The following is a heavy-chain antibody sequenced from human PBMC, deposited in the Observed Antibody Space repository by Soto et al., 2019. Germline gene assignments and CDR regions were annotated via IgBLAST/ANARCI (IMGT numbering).Heavy chain of an antibody. D-gene: IGHD3-10*01. CDR1: GFTVSSNY. J-gene: IGHJ6*02. CDR2: IYSGGST. CDR3: ARSTSAGLWFGELFLRQHYYGMDV. V-gene: IGHV3-53*01. Sequence: GGSLRLSCAASGFTVSSNYMSWVRQAPGKGLEWVSVIYSGGSTYYADSVKGRFTISRDNSKNTLYLQMNSLRAEDTAVYYCARSTSAGLWFGELFLRQHYYGMDVWGQGTTVTVSS.